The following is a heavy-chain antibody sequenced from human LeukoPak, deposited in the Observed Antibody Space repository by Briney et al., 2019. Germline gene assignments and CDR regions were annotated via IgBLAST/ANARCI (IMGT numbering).Heavy chain of an antibody. J-gene: IGHJ6*03. Sequence: PGGSLRLSRAASGFTFSDYYMSWIRQAPRKGREWVSYISSIGSTIYYADSVKGRFTISRDNAKNSLYLQMNSLRAEDTAVYYCARKGYSSSWYYYYYMDVWGKGTTVTVSS. V-gene: IGHV3-11*04. CDR1: GFTFSDYY. CDR3: ARKGYSSSWYYYYYMDV. CDR2: ISSIGSTI. D-gene: IGHD6-13*01.